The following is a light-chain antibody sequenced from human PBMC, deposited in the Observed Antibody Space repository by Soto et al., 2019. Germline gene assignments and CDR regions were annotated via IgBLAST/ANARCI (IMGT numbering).Light chain of an antibody. J-gene: IGLJ2*01. CDR1: NSDVGGYSY. V-gene: IGLV2-8*01. CDR3: CSYAGSNNLGI. CDR2: EVS. Sequence: QSALTQPPSASGSPGQSVTISCTGTNSDVGGYSYVSWYQQHPGKAPRLIIFEVSKRPSGVPDRFSGSKSGNTASLTVSGLQAEDEATYYCCSYAGSNNLGIFGGGTKLIVL.